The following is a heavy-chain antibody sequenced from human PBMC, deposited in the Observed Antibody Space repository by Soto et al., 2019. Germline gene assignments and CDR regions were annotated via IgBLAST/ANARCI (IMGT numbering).Heavy chain of an antibody. J-gene: IGHJ5*02. CDR3: AREDHHISGWYPSWFDP. CDR2: IYYNGST. V-gene: IGHV4-59*01. CDR1: GGSISSYY. D-gene: IGHD6-19*01. Sequence: SETLSLTCTVSGGSISSYYWRWIRQPPGKGLEWIGYIYYNGSTNYNPSLKSRVTISVDTSKDQFSLKLSSVTAADTAVYYCAREDHHISGWYPSWFDPWGQGTLVTVSS.